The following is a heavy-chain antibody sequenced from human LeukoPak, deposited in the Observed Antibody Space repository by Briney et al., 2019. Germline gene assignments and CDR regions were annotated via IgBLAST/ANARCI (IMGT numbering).Heavy chain of an antibody. V-gene: IGHV1-2*02. CDR1: GYTFTGYY. CDR3: ARDLRRVLVTAMGY. Sequence: ASVKVSCKASGYTFTGYYMHWVRQAPGQGLEWMGWINPNSGSTNYAQKFQGRVTMTRDTSISAAYMELSRLRSDDTAVYYCARDLRRVLVTAMGYWGQGTLVTVSS. D-gene: IGHD2-21*02. J-gene: IGHJ4*02. CDR2: INPNSGST.